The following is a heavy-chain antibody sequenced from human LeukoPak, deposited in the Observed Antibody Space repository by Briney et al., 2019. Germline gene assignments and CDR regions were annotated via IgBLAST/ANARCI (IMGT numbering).Heavy chain of an antibody. D-gene: IGHD1-26*01. Sequence: PGGSLRLSYAGSGFTFRTYAMDWVRQVPGKGLEWVAGITGNGGMIRYADSVKGRFTISRDNSKNTLYLQMNSLRVEDTAVYYCAKDRVPDGMWEIDSWGQGAPVTVSS. CDR1: GFTFRTYA. V-gene: IGHV3-23*01. CDR3: AKDRVPDGMWEIDS. CDR2: ITGNGGMI. J-gene: IGHJ4*02.